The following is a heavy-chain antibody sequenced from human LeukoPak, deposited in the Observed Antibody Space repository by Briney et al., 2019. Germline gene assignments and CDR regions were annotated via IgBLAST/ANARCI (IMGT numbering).Heavy chain of an antibody. CDR1: GFTFSSYW. CDR3: ARLNYYDSSGHYAFDI. V-gene: IGHV4-59*12. D-gene: IGHD3-22*01. CDR2: VYYSGST. J-gene: IGHJ3*02. Sequence: GSLRLSCAASGFTFSSYWMSWIRQPPGKGLECIGYVYYSGSTNYNPSLKTPVTMSVDTSKNQFSLKLSSVTAADTAVYYCARLNYYDSSGHYAFDIWGQGTMVTVSS.